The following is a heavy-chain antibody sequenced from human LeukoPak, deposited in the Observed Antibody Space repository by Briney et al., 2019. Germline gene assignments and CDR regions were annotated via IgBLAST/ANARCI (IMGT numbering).Heavy chain of an antibody. Sequence: ASVKVSCKASGYTFTSYAMHWVRQAPGQRLEWMGWSNAGNGNTKYSQEFQGRVTITRDTSASTAYMELSSLRSEDMAVYYCARGGEIQLWLGVVDYWGQGTLVTVSS. D-gene: IGHD5-18*01. V-gene: IGHV1-3*02. J-gene: IGHJ4*02. CDR2: SNAGNGNT. CDR1: GYTFTSYA. CDR3: ARGGEIQLWLGVVDY.